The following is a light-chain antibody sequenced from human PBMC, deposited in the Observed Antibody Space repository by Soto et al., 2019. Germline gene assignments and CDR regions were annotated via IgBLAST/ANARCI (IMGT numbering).Light chain of an antibody. Sequence: EIVLTQSPATLSLSLGERVTLSCRASESVSNYLAWYQQKPDQAPRLLIYAASNRATGIPARFSGSGSGTDFTLTISRLEPEDFAVYYCQQRSNWPGTFGGGTKVEIK. CDR3: QQRSNWPGT. CDR1: ESVSNY. CDR2: AAS. J-gene: IGKJ4*01. V-gene: IGKV3-11*01.